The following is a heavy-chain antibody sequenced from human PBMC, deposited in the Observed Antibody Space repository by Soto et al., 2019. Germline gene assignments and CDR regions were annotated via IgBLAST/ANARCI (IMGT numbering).Heavy chain of an antibody. CDR1: GFTVSSNY. Sequence: GGSLRLSCAASGFTVSSNYMSWVRQAPGKGLEWVSVIYSGGSTYYADSVKGRFTISRDNSKNTLYLQMNSLRAEDTAVYYCARDQRYCSGGSCYLSAFDIWGQGTMVTVSS. D-gene: IGHD2-15*01. V-gene: IGHV3-53*01. CDR2: IYSGGST. J-gene: IGHJ3*02. CDR3: ARDQRYCSGGSCYLSAFDI.